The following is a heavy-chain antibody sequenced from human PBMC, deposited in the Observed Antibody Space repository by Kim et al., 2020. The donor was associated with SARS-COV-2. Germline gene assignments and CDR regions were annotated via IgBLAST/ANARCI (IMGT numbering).Heavy chain of an antibody. Sequence: SETLSLTCAVYGGSFSGYYWVWIRQPPGKGLEYIAEILHTGTTQYTQYNPSFKSRVTISVDTSTNQVALSMSSVIAADTAVYYCARGPRLGSGEDWFDTWGQGTLVTVSS. V-gene: IGHV4-34*01. J-gene: IGHJ5*02. CDR1: GGSFSGYY. D-gene: IGHD3-10*01. CDR3: ARGPRLGSGEDWFDT. CDR2: ILHTGTTQYT.